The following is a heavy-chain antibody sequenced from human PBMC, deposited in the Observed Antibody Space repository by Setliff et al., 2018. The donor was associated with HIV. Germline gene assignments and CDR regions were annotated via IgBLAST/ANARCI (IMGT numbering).Heavy chain of an antibody. J-gene: IGHJ4*02. CDR3: MRGRSITIFGVAYFDF. CDR2: VYHSGTT. CDR1: GYSISTAYY. Sequence: PSETLSLTCAVSGYSISTAYYWGWIRQPPGKGLEWIGRVYHSGTTYYNPSLKSRVTISVGMSNNQFSLKVTSVTAADTAVYYCMRGRSITIFGVAYFDFWGQGTQVTVSS. D-gene: IGHD3-3*01. V-gene: IGHV4-38-2*01.